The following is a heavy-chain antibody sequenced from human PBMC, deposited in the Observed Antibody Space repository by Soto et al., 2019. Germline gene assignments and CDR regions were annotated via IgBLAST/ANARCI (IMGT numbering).Heavy chain of an antibody. Sequence: QVQLVESGGGVVQPGTSLRLSCVASEFTFSSYGMHWVRQAPGKGLEWVAVITYDNTYYADSVQDRFTISRDNSKNTLYLQMNSLRDDDTAVYYCATRVSDNKSGMDVWGQGTTVTVSS. J-gene: IGHJ6*02. D-gene: IGHD1-1*01. CDR2: ITYDNT. CDR3: ATRVSDNKSGMDV. V-gene: IGHV3-30*03. CDR1: EFTFSSYG.